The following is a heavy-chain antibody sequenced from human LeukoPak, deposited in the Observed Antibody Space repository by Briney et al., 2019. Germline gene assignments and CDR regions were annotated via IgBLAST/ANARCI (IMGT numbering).Heavy chain of an antibody. V-gene: IGHV3-7*01. CDR3: ARRYMDV. J-gene: IGHJ6*03. CDR1: GFTFSSYA. Sequence: PGGSLRLSCAASGFTFSSYAMSWVRQAPGKGLEWVANIKQDGSERYYVDSVKGRFTISRDNAKNSLYLQMNSLRAEDTAVYYCARRYMDVWGKGTTVTVSS. CDR2: IKQDGSER.